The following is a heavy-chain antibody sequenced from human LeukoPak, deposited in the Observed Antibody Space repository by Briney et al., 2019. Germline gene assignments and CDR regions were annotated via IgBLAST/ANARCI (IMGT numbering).Heavy chain of an antibody. CDR3: ARGMGAGPICWFGP. Sequence: ASVKVSCKASGYTFTGYYMHWVRQAPGQGLEWMGRLDPNGGGTNYAQKFQGRVTMTRDTSISTAYMELTRLTSDDTAVYYCARGMGAGPICWFGPWGQGTLVTVSS. V-gene: IGHV1-2*06. D-gene: IGHD6-13*01. J-gene: IGHJ5*02. CDR2: LDPNGGGT. CDR1: GYTFTGYY.